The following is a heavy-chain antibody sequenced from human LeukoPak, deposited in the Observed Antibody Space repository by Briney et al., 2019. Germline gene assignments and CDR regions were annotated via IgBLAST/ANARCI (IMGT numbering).Heavy chain of an antibody. CDR1: GFTFSSYG. D-gene: IGHD3-9*01. J-gene: IGHJ4*02. CDR2: IWYDGSNK. Sequence: GGSLRLSCAASGFTFSSYGMHWVRQAPGKGLEWVAVIWYDGSNKYYADSVKGRFTISRDNSKSTLYLQMNSLRAEDTAVYYSARDGKNYDILTGYYAEYHFDYWGQGTLVTVSS. CDR3: ARDGKNYDILTGYYAEYHFDY. V-gene: IGHV3-33*01.